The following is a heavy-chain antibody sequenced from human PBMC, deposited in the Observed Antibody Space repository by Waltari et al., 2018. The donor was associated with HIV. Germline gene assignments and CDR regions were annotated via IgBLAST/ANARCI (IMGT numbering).Heavy chain of an antibody. D-gene: IGHD5-18*01. CDR2: IRGSGGST. V-gene: IGHV3-23*01. Sequence: EVQLLESGGGLVQPGGSLRLSFAASGFPFSSSAMSWVRQAPGKGLEWVSAIRGSGGSTYYADSVKGRFTISRDNSKNTLYLQMNSLRAEDTAVYYCAKVDTALRWFDPWGQGTLVTVSS. CDR1: GFPFSSSA. CDR3: AKVDTALRWFDP. J-gene: IGHJ5*02.